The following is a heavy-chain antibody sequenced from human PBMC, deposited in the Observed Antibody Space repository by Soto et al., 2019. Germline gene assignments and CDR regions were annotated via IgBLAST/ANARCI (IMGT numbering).Heavy chain of an antibody. CDR1: GCTFSSYA. CDR2: IIAYNGKT. D-gene: IGHD3-10*01. Sequence: ASVKVSCKASGCTFSSYAISWVRQAPGQGLEWMGWIIAYNGKTNYAQKLQGRVTMTTDTSTSTAYMELRSLRSDDTAVYYCARGVHYYGSYMDVWGKGTTVTVSS. CDR3: ARGVHYYGSYMDV. V-gene: IGHV1-18*01. J-gene: IGHJ6*03.